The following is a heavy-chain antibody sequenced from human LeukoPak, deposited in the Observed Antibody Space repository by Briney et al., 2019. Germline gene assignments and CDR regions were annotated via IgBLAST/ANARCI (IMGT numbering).Heavy chain of an antibody. V-gene: IGHV3-21*01. CDR1: GFTFSSYS. CDR2: ISSSSSYI. D-gene: IGHD2-21*02. J-gene: IGHJ3*02. Sequence: GGSLRLSCAASGFTFSSYSMNWVRRAPGKGLEWVSSISSSSSYIYYADSVKGRFTISRDNAKNSLYLQMNSLRAEDTAVYYCARAQYCGGDCYPRGDDAFDIWGQGTMVTVSS. CDR3: ARAQYCGGDCYPRGDDAFDI.